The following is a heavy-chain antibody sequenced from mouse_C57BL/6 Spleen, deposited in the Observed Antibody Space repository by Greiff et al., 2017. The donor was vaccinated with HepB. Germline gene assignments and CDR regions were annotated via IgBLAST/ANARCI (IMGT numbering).Heavy chain of an antibody. V-gene: IGHV1-39*01. J-gene: IGHJ4*01. CDR2: INPNYGTT. CDR1: GYSFTDYN. Sequence: EVQVVESGPELVKPGASVKISCKASGYSFTDYNMNWVKQSNGKSLEWIGVINPNYGTTSYNQKFKGKATLTVDQSSSTAYMQLNSLTSEDSAVYYCARSLFITTVRVYAMDYWGQGTSVTVSS. D-gene: IGHD1-1*01. CDR3: ARSLFITTVRVYAMDY.